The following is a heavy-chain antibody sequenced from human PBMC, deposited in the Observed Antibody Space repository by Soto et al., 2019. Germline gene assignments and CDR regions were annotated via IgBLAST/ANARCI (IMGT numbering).Heavy chain of an antibody. CDR3: ADRDPDILTTDSCSMDV. J-gene: IGHJ6*02. CDR1: GHTFTSYD. V-gene: IGHV1-46*01. D-gene: IGHD3-9*01. Sequence: ASVKVSCKTSGHTFTSYDMHWVRPAPGQGLEWIGIINLSAGSKSYAQKFQGRVTITRDTSTSTVYMDMSSLRSEDTAVYYCADRDPDILTTDSCSMDVWGQGTTVTVSS. CDR2: INLSAGSK.